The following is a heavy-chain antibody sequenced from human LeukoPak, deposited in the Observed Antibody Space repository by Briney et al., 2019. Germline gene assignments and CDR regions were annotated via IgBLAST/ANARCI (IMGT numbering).Heavy chain of an antibody. CDR1: GYTFTNYG. D-gene: IGHD1-26*01. J-gene: IGHJ4*02. CDR3: ARFALPIVGATPDY. Sequence: ASVKVSCKASGYTFTNYGINWVRQAPGQGLEWMGWISAYNGNTNYAQKLQGRVTMTTDTSTSTAYMELRSLRSDDTAVYYCARFALPIVGATPDYWGQGTLVTVSS. CDR2: ISAYNGNT. V-gene: IGHV1-18*01.